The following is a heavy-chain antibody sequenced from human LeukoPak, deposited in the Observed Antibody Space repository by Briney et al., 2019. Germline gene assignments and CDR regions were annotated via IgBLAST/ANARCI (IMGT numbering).Heavy chain of an antibody. CDR1: GFTFDDYG. CDR3: ASSLRFGELFGY. J-gene: IGHJ4*02. V-gene: IGHV4-38-2*01. Sequence: PGGSLRLSCAASGFTFDDYGMSWVRQAPGKGLEWIGSIYYSGSTYYNPSLKSRVAISVDTSKNQFSLKLSSVTAADTAVYYCASSLRFGELFGYWGQGTLVTVSS. D-gene: IGHD3-10*01. CDR2: IYYSGST.